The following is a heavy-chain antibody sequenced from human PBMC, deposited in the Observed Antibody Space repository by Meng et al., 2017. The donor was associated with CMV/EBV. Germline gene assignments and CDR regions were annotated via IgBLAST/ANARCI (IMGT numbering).Heavy chain of an antibody. D-gene: IGHD3-3*01. CDR1: GGSIGSYY. Sequence: SETLSLTCTVSGGSIGSYYWSWIRQPPGKGLEWIGYIYYSGSTNYNPSLKSRVTISVDTSKNQFSLKLSSVTAADTAVYYCARDTIFRSLDYWGQGTLVTVSS. CDR3: ARDTIFRSLDY. J-gene: IGHJ4*02. V-gene: IGHV4-59*01. CDR2: IYYSGST.